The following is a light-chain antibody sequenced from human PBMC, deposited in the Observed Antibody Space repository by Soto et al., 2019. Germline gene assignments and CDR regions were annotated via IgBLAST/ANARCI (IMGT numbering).Light chain of an antibody. J-gene: IGKJ4*01. Sequence: DIQMTQSPSSLSASVGDRVTITCRASQGIRNDLGWYQQKPGMASKRLIYSASTLQGGVPSKFSGSASGTEFTLTNSSLQPEDFATYYCLQHFMYPLTFGGGTKVEIK. V-gene: IGKV1-17*01. CDR1: QGIRND. CDR2: SAS. CDR3: LQHFMYPLT.